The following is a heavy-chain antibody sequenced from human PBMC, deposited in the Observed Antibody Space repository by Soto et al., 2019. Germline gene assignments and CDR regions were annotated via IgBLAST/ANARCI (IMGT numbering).Heavy chain of an antibody. V-gene: IGHV3-23*01. Sequence: EVQLLESGGGLVQPGGSLRLSCAASGFTFNNYAMTWVRQAPGKGLEWVSAISGGGDTTSYADSVKGRFTVSRDGSKNKPDLQMSSLRAEDTALYYCAKGRGGSGSLTPRVDFWGQGTLVTVSS. J-gene: IGHJ4*02. CDR3: AKGRGGSGSLTPRVDF. CDR2: ISGGGDTT. CDR1: GFTFNNYA. D-gene: IGHD3-10*01.